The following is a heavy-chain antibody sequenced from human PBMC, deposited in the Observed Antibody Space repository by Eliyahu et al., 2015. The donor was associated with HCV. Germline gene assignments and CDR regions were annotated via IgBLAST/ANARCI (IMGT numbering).Heavy chain of an antibody. J-gene: IGHJ4*02. D-gene: IGHD3-10*01. CDR2: IYYSGGT. CDR1: GGSISSYY. V-gene: IGHV4-59*01. CDR3: AREVSVVRGVSYFDY. Sequence: QVQLQESGPGLVKPSETLSLTCTVSGGSISSYYWSWIRQPPGKGLEWIGYIYYSGGTNYNPSLKSRVTISVDTSKNQFSLKLSSVTAADTAVYYCAREVSVVRGVSYFDYWGQGTLVTVSS.